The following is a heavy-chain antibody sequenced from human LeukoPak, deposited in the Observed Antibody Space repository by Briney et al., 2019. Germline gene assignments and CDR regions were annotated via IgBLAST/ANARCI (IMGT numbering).Heavy chain of an antibody. V-gene: IGHV3-48*02. D-gene: IGHD2-15*01. CDR1: GLTVSSYS. CDR3: ARARASGRSGFDY. J-gene: IGHJ4*02. Sequence: GGSLRLSCAASGLTVSSYSMNWVRQAPGKGLEWVSYISSSSSTIYYADSVKGRFTISRDNAKNSLYLQMNSLRDEDTAVYYCARARASGRSGFDYWGQGALVTVSS. CDR2: ISSSSSTI.